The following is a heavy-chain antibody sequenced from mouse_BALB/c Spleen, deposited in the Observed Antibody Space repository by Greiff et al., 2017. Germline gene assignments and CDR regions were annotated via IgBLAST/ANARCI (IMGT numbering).Heavy chain of an antibody. CDR1: GYAFSSYW. J-gene: IGHJ2*01. CDR3: ARDGGNYFDY. V-gene: IGHV1-80*01. Sequence: VQLQQSGAELVRPGSSVKISCKASGYAFSSYWMNWVKQRPGQGLEWIGQIYPGDGDTNYNGKFKGKATLTADKSSSTAYMQLSSLTSEDSAVYFCARDGGNYFDYWGQGTTLTVSS. CDR2: IYPGDGDT.